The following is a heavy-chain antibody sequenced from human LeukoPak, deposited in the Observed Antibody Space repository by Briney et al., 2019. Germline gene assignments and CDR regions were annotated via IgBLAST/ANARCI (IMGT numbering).Heavy chain of an antibody. J-gene: IGHJ6*03. V-gene: IGHV1-8*01. D-gene: IGHD6-19*01. CDR3: ARGPQWRGDYYYIDV. CDR1: GYTFTNFD. Sequence: GASVKVSCKASGYTFTNFDINWVRQATGQGLEWMGWMNPNSGNTGCAQKFQGRVTMTMNTSITTAYMELSSLISEDTAVYYCARGPQWRGDYYYIDVWGRGTTVTVSS. CDR2: MNPNSGNT.